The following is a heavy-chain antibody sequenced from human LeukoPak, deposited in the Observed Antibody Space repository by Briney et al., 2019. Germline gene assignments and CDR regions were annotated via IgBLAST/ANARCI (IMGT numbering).Heavy chain of an antibody. CDR2: INPSGGST. Sequence: ASVKVSCKASGYTFTSYYMHWVRQAPGQGLEWMGIINPSGGSTSYAQKFQGRVTMTRDTSTSTVYMELSSLRSEDTAVYYCAREHNDFWSGYYMTFFDYWGRGTLVTVSS. CDR3: AREHNDFWSGYYMTFFDY. V-gene: IGHV1-46*01. CDR1: GYTFTSYY. J-gene: IGHJ4*02. D-gene: IGHD3-3*01.